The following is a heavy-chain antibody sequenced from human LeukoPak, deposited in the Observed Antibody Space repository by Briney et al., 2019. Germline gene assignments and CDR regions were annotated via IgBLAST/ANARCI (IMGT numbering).Heavy chain of an antibody. Sequence: GSLRLSCAASGFTFSFYWMHWVRQPPGKGLEWIGEIYHSGSTNYNPSLKSRVTISVDKSKNQFSLKLSSVTAADTAVYYCARLHYDSSGYYYFDYWGQGTLVTVSS. D-gene: IGHD3-22*01. CDR3: ARLHYDSSGYYYFDY. J-gene: IGHJ4*02. CDR1: GFTFSFYW. V-gene: IGHV4-4*02. CDR2: IYHSGST.